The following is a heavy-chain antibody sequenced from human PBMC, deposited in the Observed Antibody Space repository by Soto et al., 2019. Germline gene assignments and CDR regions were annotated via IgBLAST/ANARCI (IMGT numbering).Heavy chain of an antibody. Sequence: QMQLQASRAGLVKPSETLSLTCNVSGASVSHGYWSWIRQPPGKGLEWIGFMYFGGSFNYNPSLTSRATISVETSKNQFSMKLTSVTASDTAVYYCARSYYDSTGFAVDPWGQGTLVTVSS. D-gene: IGHD3-22*01. CDR3: ARSYYDSTGFAVDP. J-gene: IGHJ5*02. CDR2: MYFGGSF. CDR1: GASVSHGY. V-gene: IGHV4-59*02.